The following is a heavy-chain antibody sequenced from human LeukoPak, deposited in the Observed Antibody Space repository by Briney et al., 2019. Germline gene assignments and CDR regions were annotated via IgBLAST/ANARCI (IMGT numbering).Heavy chain of an antibody. Sequence: GGSLRLSCAASGFTFSSNSMSWVRQAPGKGLEWVSFIYSDNTHYSDSVKGRFTISRDNSKNTLYLQMNCLRAEDTAVYYCARGAGAYSHPYDYWGQGTLVTVSS. V-gene: IGHV3-53*01. CDR3: ARGAGAYSHPYDY. CDR2: IYSDNT. D-gene: IGHD4/OR15-4a*01. J-gene: IGHJ4*02. CDR1: GFTFSSNS.